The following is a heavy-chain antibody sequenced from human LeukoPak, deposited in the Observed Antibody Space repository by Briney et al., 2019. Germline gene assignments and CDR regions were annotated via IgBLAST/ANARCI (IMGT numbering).Heavy chain of an antibody. CDR3: ARGVAGTGYYYYGMDV. V-gene: IGHV1-8*02. CDR1: GYTFTSYG. Sequence: GASVKVSCKASGYTFTSYGINWVRQAPGQGLEWMGWMNPNSGNTGYAQKFQGRVTMTRNTSISTAYMELNSLRSEDTAVYYCARGVAGTGYYYYGMDVWGQGTTVTVSS. D-gene: IGHD6-19*01. J-gene: IGHJ6*02. CDR2: MNPNSGNT.